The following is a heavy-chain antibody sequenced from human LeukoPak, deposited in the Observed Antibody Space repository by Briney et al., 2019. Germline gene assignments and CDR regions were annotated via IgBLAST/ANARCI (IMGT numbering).Heavy chain of an antibody. CDR3: ARVFSGNYYSGFDY. CDR2: ISSSSTYI. D-gene: IGHD3-10*01. Sequence: GGSLRLSCAASGFIFTTYSVNWVRQAPGKGLEWVSSISSSSTYISYADSVEGRFTISRDNAKNSLYLQMNSLRAEDTALYYCARVFSGNYYSGFDYWGQGTLVTVSS. CDR1: GFIFTTYS. J-gene: IGHJ4*02. V-gene: IGHV3-21*01.